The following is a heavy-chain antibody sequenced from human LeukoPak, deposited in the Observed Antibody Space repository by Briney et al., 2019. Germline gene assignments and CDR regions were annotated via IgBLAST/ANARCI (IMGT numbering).Heavy chain of an antibody. Sequence: SETLSLTCTVSGGSISSSSYYWGWIRQPPAKGLEWIGSIYYSGSTYYNPSLKSRVTISVDTSKNQFSLKLSSVTAADTAVYYCARLLRYFDWLFDYWGQGTLVTVSS. J-gene: IGHJ4*02. CDR2: IYYSGST. V-gene: IGHV4-39*01. D-gene: IGHD3-9*01. CDR1: GGSISSSSYY. CDR3: ARLLRYFDWLFDY.